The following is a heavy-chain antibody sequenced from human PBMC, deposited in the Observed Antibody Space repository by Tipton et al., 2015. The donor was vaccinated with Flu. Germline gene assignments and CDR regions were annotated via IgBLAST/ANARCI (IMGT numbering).Heavy chain of an antibody. CDR2: IWYDGTKK. CDR3: ARDFGTTAYQFDY. D-gene: IGHD2/OR15-2a*01. Sequence: SLRLSCAASGFTFTNYGFHWVRQGPGKGLDWVAVIWYDGTKKYYAESVKGRSTISRDDSKNTLYLQMNSLRAEDTAVYYCARDFGTTAYQFDYWGQGTLVTVSS. V-gene: IGHV3-33*01. CDR1: GFTFTNYG. J-gene: IGHJ4*02.